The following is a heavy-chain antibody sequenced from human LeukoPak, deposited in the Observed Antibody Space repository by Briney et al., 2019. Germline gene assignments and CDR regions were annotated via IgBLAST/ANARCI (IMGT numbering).Heavy chain of an antibody. CDR1: GFTFDDYG. Sequence: GGSLRLSCAASGFTFDDYGMSWVRQAPGKGLEWVSGINWNGGSTGYADSVKGRFTISRDNTKNSLYLQMNSLRAEDTALYHCARHPRYCSSTSCYTFDYWGQGTLVTVSS. J-gene: IGHJ4*02. V-gene: IGHV3-20*01. CDR2: INWNGGST. D-gene: IGHD2-2*02. CDR3: ARHPRYCSSTSCYTFDY.